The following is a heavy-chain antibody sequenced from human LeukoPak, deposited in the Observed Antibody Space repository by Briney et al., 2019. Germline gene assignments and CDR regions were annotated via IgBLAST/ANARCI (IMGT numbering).Heavy chain of an antibody. CDR1: GFTFSSYG. J-gene: IGHJ4*02. CDR2: MSYDGSNK. Sequence: GGPLRLSCAASGFTFSSYGMHWVRQAPGKGLEWVAVMSYDGSNKYYADSVKGRFTISRDNSKNTLYLQMNSLRAEDTAVYYCAKDSMIVVVLDYWGQGTLVTVSS. D-gene: IGHD3-22*01. V-gene: IGHV3-30*18. CDR3: AKDSMIVVVLDY.